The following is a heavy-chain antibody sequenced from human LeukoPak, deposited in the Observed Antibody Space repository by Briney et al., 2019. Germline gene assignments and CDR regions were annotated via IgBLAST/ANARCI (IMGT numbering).Heavy chain of an antibody. J-gene: IGHJ4*02. Sequence: GGSLRLSCAASGFTFSSYGMHWVRQAPGKGLEWVAFIRYDGSNKYYADSVKGRFTISRDNSKNTLYLQMNSLRSEDTAVYYCASGQATGDGEGDFDYWGQGTLVTVSS. D-gene: IGHD7-27*01. CDR2: IRYDGSNK. CDR1: GFTFSSYG. V-gene: IGHV3-30*02. CDR3: ASGQATGDGEGDFDY.